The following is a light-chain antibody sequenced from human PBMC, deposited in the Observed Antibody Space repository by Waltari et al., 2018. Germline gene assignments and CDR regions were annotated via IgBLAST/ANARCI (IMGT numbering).Light chain of an antibody. Sequence: EIVFTQSPRTLSLSPGERATLSGRASQRVSHSNLAWYQQTGGQAPRLLIYGASSRATGIPDRFSGSGSGTDFTLTISRLEPEDFGVYYCQQYAGSPITFGGGTKVEI. CDR1: QRVSHSN. J-gene: IGKJ4*01. CDR2: GAS. V-gene: IGKV3-20*01. CDR3: QQYAGSPIT.